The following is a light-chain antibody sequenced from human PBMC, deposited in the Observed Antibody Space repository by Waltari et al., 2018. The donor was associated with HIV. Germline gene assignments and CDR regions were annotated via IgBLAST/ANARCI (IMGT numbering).Light chain of an antibody. J-gene: IGLJ2*01. CDR1: KIGRQK. V-gene: IGLV3-9*01. Sequence: SYELTQPLSVSVALGQTATITCGGNKIGRQKVCWYQQKPGQATVLIIYRDNTRPSGIPERFSGSNSGNTATLTIRRAQAGDEADYYCQVRVSNTVVFGGGTNLTVL. CDR3: QVRVSNTVV. CDR2: RDN.